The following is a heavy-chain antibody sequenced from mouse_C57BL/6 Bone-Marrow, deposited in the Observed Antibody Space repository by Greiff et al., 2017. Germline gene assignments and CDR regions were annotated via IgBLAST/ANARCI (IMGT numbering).Heavy chain of an antibody. J-gene: IGHJ1*03. Sequence: VKLVESGAELARPGASVKLSCKASGYTFTSYGISWVKQRTGQGLEWIGEIYPRSGNTYYNEKFKGKATLTADKSSSTAYMELRSLTSEDSAVYFCARSYYGSSYVWYFDVWGTGTTVTVSS. CDR3: ARSYYGSSYVWYFDV. V-gene: IGHV1-81*01. CDR1: GYTFTSYG. CDR2: IYPRSGNT. D-gene: IGHD1-1*01.